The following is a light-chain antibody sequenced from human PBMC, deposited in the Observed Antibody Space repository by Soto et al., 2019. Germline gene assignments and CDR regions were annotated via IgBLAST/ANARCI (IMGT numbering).Light chain of an antibody. V-gene: IGKV3-20*01. Sequence: ETVLTQSPGTLSLSPGESVTLSCRASQSVINNNLAWFQQKPGQPPRLLIHAASTRAVGIPDRFSGSGSGTDFTLAISRLEPEDFAVYYCLQYGDSAYTFGLGTKLEMK. CDR3: LQYGDSAYT. J-gene: IGKJ2*01. CDR2: AAS. CDR1: QSVINNN.